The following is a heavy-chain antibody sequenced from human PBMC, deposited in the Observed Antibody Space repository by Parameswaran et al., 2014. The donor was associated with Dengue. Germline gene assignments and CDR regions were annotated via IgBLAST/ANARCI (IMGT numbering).Heavy chain of an antibody. V-gene: IGHV3-7*01. CDR2: IKGDGSEK. J-gene: IGHJ4*02. Sequence: VRQAPGKGLEWVADIKGDGSEKDYAESVKGRFTISRENAKNSLYLQMTSLRAEDTAVYYCVKDDDWNFRDWGQGTLVTVSS. CDR3: VKDDDWNFRD. D-gene: IGHD1-7*01.